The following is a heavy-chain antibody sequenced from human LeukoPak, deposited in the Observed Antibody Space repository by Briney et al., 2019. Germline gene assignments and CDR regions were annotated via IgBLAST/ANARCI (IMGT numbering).Heavy chain of an antibody. CDR3: AKSFGYSRSWFDY. J-gene: IGHJ4*02. D-gene: IGHD6-13*01. Sequence: GGSLRLSCAASGFTFSSYAMSWARRAPGKGLEWVSGISGNGGGTYYADSVKGRFTISRDNSKNTLYLQMNSPRAEDTAVYYCAKSFGYSRSWFDYWGQGTLVTVSS. CDR2: ISGNGGGT. CDR1: GFTFSSYA. V-gene: IGHV3-23*01.